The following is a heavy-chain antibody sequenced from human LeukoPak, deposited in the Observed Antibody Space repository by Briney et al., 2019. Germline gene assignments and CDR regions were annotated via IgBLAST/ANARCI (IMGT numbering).Heavy chain of an antibody. Sequence: ASVKVSCKASGYTFTSYGISWVRQAPGQGLEWMGWISAYNGNTNYAQKLQGRVTITRNTSISTAYMELSSLRSEDTAVYYCASSFFTENTPKGGGYYFDYRGQGTLVTVSS. CDR3: ASSFFTENTPKGGGYYFDY. V-gene: IGHV1-18*01. CDR2: ISAYNGNT. J-gene: IGHJ4*02. CDR1: GYTFTSYG. D-gene: IGHD4-17*01.